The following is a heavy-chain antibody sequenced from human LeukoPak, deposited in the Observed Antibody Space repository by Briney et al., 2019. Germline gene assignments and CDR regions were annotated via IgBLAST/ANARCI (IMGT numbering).Heavy chain of an antibody. J-gene: IGHJ4*02. CDR3: ARDRTRAYYYDSSGYFGREDY. CDR2: SSADKGNT. D-gene: IGHD3-22*01. V-gene: IGHV1-18*01. CDR1: GYTFTSYG. Sequence: ASVNVSCKASGYTFTSYGISWVRQAPGQGLEWRGCSSADKGNTNYARQIQGRVTMTTDTSTSTAYMELRSLRSDDTAVYYCARDRTRAYYYDSSGYFGREDYWGQGTLVTVSS.